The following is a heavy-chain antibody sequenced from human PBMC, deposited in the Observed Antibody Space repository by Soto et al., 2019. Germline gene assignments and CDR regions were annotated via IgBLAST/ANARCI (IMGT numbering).Heavy chain of an antibody. Sequence: EVPLVESGGGLVQPGGSLRLSCAASGFTVSSNYMSWVRQAPGKGLEWVSVIYSGGSTYYADSVKGRFTISRDNSKNTLYLQMNSLRAEDTAVYYCARSRTGYYYYMDVWGKGTTVTVSS. J-gene: IGHJ6*03. V-gene: IGHV3-66*01. CDR2: IYSGGST. CDR3: ARSRTGYYYYMDV. CDR1: GFTVSSNY.